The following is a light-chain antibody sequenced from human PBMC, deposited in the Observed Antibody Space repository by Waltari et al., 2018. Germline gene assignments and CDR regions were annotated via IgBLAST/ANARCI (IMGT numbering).Light chain of an antibody. CDR3: SSFTGSSTLV. CDR2: DVR. Sequence: QSALTQPASVSGSPGQSITISCTGTSSDVGGYNYVSWYQQHPGRAPKVMIFDVRNRPSGVSNRFSGSKSGNTASLTISGLQAEDEADYYCSSFTGSSTLVFGGGTKLTVL. J-gene: IGLJ2*01. CDR1: SSDVGGYNY. V-gene: IGLV2-14*03.